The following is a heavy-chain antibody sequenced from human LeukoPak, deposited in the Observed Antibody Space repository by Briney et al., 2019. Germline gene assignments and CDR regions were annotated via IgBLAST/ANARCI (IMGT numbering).Heavy chain of an antibody. D-gene: IGHD3-10*01. V-gene: IGHV4-39*01. CDR2: IYYSGST. CDR3: ARHLYTYGEQPYYFDY. CDR1: GDSISSSNYY. J-gene: IGHJ4*02. Sequence: SETLSLTCSVSGDSISSSNYYWGWIRQPPGKGLEWIGSIYYSGSTYYNPSLKSRVTISVDTSKNQFSLKLSSVTAADTAVYYCARHLYTYGEQPYYFDYWGQGTLVRVSS.